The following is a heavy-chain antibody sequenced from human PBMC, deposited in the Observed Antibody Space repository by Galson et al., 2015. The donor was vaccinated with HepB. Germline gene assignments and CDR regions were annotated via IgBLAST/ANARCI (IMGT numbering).Heavy chain of an antibody. CDR3: ATDVQQWLEPH. CDR2: FDPEDGDT. CDR1: GYTLTELS. J-gene: IGHJ1*01. V-gene: IGHV1-24*01. Sequence: SVKVSCKVSGYTLTELSMHWVRQAPGKGLEWMGGFDPEDGDTIYAQKFQGRPTMTGDTSTDTAYMELSSLRSEDTAVYYCATDVQQWLEPHWGQGTLVTVSS. D-gene: IGHD6-19*01.